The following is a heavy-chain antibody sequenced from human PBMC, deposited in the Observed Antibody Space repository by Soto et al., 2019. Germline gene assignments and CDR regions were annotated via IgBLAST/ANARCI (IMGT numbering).Heavy chain of an antibody. V-gene: IGHV3-33*01. CDR2: IWYDGSNK. CDR3: ARAPTHSGYSSGLNYYYYMDV. CDR1: GFTFSSYG. D-gene: IGHD6-19*01. Sequence: QVQLVESGGGVVQPGRSLRLSCAASGFTFSSYGMHWVRQAPGKGLEWVAVIWYDGSNKYYADSVKGRFTISRDNSKNTLYLQMNSLRAEDTAVYYCARAPTHSGYSSGLNYYYYMDVWGKGTTVTVSS. J-gene: IGHJ6*03.